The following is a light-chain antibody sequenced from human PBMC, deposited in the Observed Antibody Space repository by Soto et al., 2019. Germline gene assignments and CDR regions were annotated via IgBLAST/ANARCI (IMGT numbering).Light chain of an antibody. CDR2: KAS. J-gene: IGKJ5*01. CDR1: QTISSW. V-gene: IGKV1-5*03. Sequence: DIQMTDSHSNMLALVGDRVTITCRASQTISSWLAWYQQKPGKAPKLLIYKASSLESGVPSRFIDSGSGTEFGLPFSRLQPDDFATYYGQRYNSYSTIGQGTRLEIK. CDR3: QRYNSYST.